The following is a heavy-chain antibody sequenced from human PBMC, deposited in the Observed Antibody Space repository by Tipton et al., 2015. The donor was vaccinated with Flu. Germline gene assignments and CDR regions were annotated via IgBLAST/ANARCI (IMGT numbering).Heavy chain of an antibody. CDR2: IIPIFGAA. J-gene: IGHJ2*01. V-gene: IGHV1-69*01. CDR3: ARVGLPRGSGNWWYFDL. Sequence: QLVQSGAEVKKPGSSVKVSCKTTGDTFSSYAINWVRQAPGQGLEWMGGIIPIFGAANFARKFQDRVTITADESTSTVYMELSRLRSEDRAVCYCARVGLPRGSGNWWYFDLWGRGTLVTFSS. CDR1: GDTFSSYA. D-gene: IGHD6-25*01.